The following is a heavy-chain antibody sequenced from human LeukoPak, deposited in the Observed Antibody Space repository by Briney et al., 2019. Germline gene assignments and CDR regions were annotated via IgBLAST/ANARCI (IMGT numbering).Heavy chain of an antibody. V-gene: IGHV1-46*01. CDR3: ARDYDTSGLAGGFDY. D-gene: IGHD3-22*01. J-gene: IGHJ4*02. CDR2: INPSGGST. CDR1: GYTFTGYY. Sequence: ASVRDSCKASGYTFTGYYMHWVRQAPGQGLEWMGIINPSGGSTSYAQKFQGRVTMTRDTSTSTVFMELSSLRSEDTAVYYCARDYDTSGLAGGFDYWGEGTPVTVSS.